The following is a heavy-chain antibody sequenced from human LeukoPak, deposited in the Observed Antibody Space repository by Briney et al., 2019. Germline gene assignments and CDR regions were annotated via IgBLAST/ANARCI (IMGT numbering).Heavy chain of an antibody. J-gene: IGHJ5*02. CDR3: ARDASYYYDSSGYSPLNWFDP. Sequence: SETLSLTCTVSGGSISSYYWSWIRQPAGKGLEWIGRIYTSGSTNYNPSLKSRVTMSVDTSKNQFSLKLGSVTAADTAVYYCARDASYYYDSSGYSPLNWFDPWGQGTLVTVSS. V-gene: IGHV4-4*07. CDR2: IYTSGST. D-gene: IGHD3-22*01. CDR1: GGSISSYY.